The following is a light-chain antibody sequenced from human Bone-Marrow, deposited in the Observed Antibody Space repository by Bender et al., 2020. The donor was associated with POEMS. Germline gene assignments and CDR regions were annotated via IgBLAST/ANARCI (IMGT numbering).Light chain of an antibody. V-gene: IGLV3-25*02. Sequence: SFELTQPPSVSVSPGQTARITCSGDALAKQFVFWYQLKPGQAPVLVIYKDTERPSGIPDRFSGSSSGTTATLTISAVQAEDEGDYHCQSTDSSGTYRVFGTGTMLSVL. J-gene: IGLJ1*01. CDR2: KDT. CDR1: ALAKQF. CDR3: QSTDSSGTYRV.